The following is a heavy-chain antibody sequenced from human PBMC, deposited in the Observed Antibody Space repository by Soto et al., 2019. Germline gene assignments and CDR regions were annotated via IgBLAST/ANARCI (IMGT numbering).Heavy chain of an antibody. J-gene: IGHJ6*02. CDR3: ARDSFPGDSSGYYTNYYYGMDV. D-gene: IGHD3-22*01. CDR2: IYYSGST. V-gene: IGHV4-31*03. Sequence: TLCLTCTVSGGSISSGGYYWSWIRQHPGKGLEWIGYIYYSGSTYYNPSLKSRVTISVDTSKNQFSLKLSSVTAADTAVYYCARDSFPGDSSGYYTNYYYGMDVWGQGTTVTVSS. CDR1: GGSISSGGYY.